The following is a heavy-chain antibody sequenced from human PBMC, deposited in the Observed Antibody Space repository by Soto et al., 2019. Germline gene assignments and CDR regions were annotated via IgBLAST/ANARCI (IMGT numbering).Heavy chain of an antibody. Sequence: GGSLRLSCAASGFTFSSYGMHWVRQAPGKGLEWVAVIWYDGSNKYYADSVKGRFTISRDNSKNTLYLQMNSLRAEDTAVYYCARDKGGCSSTSCYGGAFDIWGQGTMVTVSS. CDR3: ARDKGGCSSTSCYGGAFDI. CDR2: IWYDGSNK. CDR1: GFTFSSYG. J-gene: IGHJ3*02. D-gene: IGHD2-2*01. V-gene: IGHV3-33*01.